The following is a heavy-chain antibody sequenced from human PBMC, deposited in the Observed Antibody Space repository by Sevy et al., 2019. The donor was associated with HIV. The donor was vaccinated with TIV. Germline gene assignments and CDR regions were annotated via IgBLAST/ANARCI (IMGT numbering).Heavy chain of an antibody. J-gene: IGHJ4*02. Sequence: WGSLRISCAASGFTFSNVCMSWVRQVPGKGLEWVGRIRSKTDGGTTDYVAPVKGRFTISRDDSRNMLYLQMKSLETEDTAFYYCTIDPVHFLWGQGTLVTVSS. D-gene: IGHD6-6*01. CDR1: GFTFSNVC. CDR2: IRSKTDGGTT. CDR3: TIDPVHFL. V-gene: IGHV3-15*05.